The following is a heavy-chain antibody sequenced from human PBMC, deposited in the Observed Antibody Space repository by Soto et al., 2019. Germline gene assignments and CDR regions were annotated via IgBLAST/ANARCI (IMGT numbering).Heavy chain of an antibody. CDR3: AREPVVVITYYYYYGMDV. D-gene: IGHD3-22*01. Sequence: ASVKVSCKASGYTFTSYYMHWVRQAPGQGLEWMGIINPSGGSTSYAQKFQGRVTMTRDTSTSTVYMELSSLRSEDTAVYYCAREPVVVITYYYYYGMDVWGQRTTVTVSS. CDR1: GYTFTSYY. J-gene: IGHJ6*02. V-gene: IGHV1-46*01. CDR2: INPSGGST.